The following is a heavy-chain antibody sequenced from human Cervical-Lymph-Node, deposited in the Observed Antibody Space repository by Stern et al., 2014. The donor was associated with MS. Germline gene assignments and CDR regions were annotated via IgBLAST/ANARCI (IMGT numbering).Heavy chain of an antibody. CDR3: AKDRRGGYNYLYGMDV. Sequence: VQLVESGGGVVKPGTSLRLSCTGSRFTFRSYGIHWVRQAPGKGLEWVSVTSYDGGNRQYADSVKGRFPISRDNSKNTVYLHLNSLRPEDTGVYHCAKDRRGGYNYLYGMDVWGQGTTVTVS. D-gene: IGHD5-18*01. V-gene: IGHV3-30*18. J-gene: IGHJ6*02. CDR2: TSYDGGNR. CDR1: RFTFRSYG.